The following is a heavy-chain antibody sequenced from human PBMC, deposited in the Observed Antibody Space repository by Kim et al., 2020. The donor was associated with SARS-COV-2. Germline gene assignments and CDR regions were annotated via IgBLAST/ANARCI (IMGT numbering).Heavy chain of an antibody. Sequence: DGGTTDYAAPVKGRFTNSRDDSKNTLYLQMNSLKTEDTAVYYCTRWLDYWGQGTLVTVSS. V-gene: IGHV3-15*01. CDR2: DGGTT. CDR3: TRWLDY. J-gene: IGHJ4*02. D-gene: IGHD6-13*01.